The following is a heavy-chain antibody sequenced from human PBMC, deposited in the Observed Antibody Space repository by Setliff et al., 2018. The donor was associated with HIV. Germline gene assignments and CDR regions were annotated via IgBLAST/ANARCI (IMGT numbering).Heavy chain of an antibody. CDR1: GYTFTSYG. D-gene: IGHD5-12*01. CDR2: ISAYNGNT. CDR3: ARDQATGYEKVWFSWIDP. Sequence: GASVKVSCKASGYTFTSYGISWVRQAPGQGLEWMGWISAYNGNTNYAQKLQGRVTMTTDTSTSTAYMELRSLRSDDTAMYYCARDQATGYEKVWFSWIDPWGQGTLVTVSS. V-gene: IGHV1-18*01. J-gene: IGHJ5*02.